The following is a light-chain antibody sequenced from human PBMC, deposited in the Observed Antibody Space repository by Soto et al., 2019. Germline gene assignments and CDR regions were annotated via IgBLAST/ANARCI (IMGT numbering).Light chain of an antibody. J-gene: IGLJ1*01. CDR2: EGS. CDR1: NSDVGSYNL. V-gene: IGLV2-23*03. CDR3: CSYAGSSTFRV. Sequence: HSALTQPASVSGAPGQSITISCTGTNSDVGSYNLVSWYQQHPGKAPKLMIYEGSKRPSGVSNRFSGSKSGNTASLTISGLQAEDEADYYCCSYAGSSTFRVFGPGTKVPVL.